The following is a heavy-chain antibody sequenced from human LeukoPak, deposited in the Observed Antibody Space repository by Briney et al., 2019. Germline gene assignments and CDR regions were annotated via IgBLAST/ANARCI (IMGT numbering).Heavy chain of an antibody. J-gene: IGHJ4*02. V-gene: IGHV3-74*01. D-gene: IGHD5-24*01. Sequence: GSLRLSCAASGFSFTSYWMHWVRQVPGKGLMWVARINSAGSSASYGGSVQGRFTISRDNAKNTLYLQMSSLRVEDTGVYYCARDVWGDRDGFFDNWGQGTLVTVAS. CDR2: INSAGSSA. CDR1: GFSFTSYW. CDR3: ARDVWGDRDGFFDN.